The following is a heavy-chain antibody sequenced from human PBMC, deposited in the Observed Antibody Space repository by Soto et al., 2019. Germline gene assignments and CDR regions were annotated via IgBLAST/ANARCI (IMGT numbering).Heavy chain of an antibody. CDR3: AKDITLLWVGELSRQDPLFEY. J-gene: IGHJ4*02. Sequence: PGGSLRLSCAASGFTFSSYAMSWVRQAPGKGLEWVSAISGSGGSTYYADSVKGRFTISRDNSKNTLYLQMNSLRAEDTAVYYCAKDITLLWVGELSRQDPLFEYCGQGTLVTVSS. CDR2: ISGSGGST. D-gene: IGHD3-10*01. CDR1: GFTFSSYA. V-gene: IGHV3-23*01.